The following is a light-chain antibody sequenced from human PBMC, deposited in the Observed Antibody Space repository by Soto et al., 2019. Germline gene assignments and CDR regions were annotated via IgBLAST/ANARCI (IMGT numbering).Light chain of an antibody. CDR3: QQIHSTSSYT. CDR1: QNIRNS. Sequence: DIQMTQSPSSLSASVGDRVTITCRASQNIRNSLNWYQQRPGKTPNLLVYAASNLLGGVPSRFSGSGSGTVFTLTISTLQPEDFATYYCQQIHSTSSYTFGQGTRVDIK. V-gene: IGKV1-39*01. J-gene: IGKJ2*01. CDR2: AAS.